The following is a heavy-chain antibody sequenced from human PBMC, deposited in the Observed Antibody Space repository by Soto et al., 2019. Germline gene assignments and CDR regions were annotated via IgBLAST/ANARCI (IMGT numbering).Heavy chain of an antibody. Sequence: ASVKVSCKASGYTFTSYGISWVRQAPGQGLEWMGWISAYNGNSNYAQRLQVRVTMTTDTSTSTGYMELRSLRSDDTAVYYCARDTVAVAGSFDYWGQGTLVTVSS. J-gene: IGHJ4*02. D-gene: IGHD6-13*01. CDR1: GYTFTSYG. V-gene: IGHV1-18*04. CDR2: ISAYNGNS. CDR3: ARDTVAVAGSFDY.